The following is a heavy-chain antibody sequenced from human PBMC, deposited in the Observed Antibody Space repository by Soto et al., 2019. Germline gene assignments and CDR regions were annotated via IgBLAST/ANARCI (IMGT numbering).Heavy chain of an antibody. CDR3: AHRIYRKPFDY. V-gene: IGHV2-5*02. CDR1: GFSLSTSGVG. Sequence: QITLKESGPTLVKPTQTLTLTCTFSGFSLSTSGVGVGWIRQPPGKALEWLALIYWDDDKRYSPSLKSRLTISVDTSHHPVVLTMTNMDPVDTATYYCAHRIYRKPFDYWGQGTLVTVSS. CDR2: IYWDDDK. J-gene: IGHJ4*02.